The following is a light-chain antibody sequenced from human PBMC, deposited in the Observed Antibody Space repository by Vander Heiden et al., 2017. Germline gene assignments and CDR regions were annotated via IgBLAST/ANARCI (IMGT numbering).Light chain of an antibody. V-gene: IGKV3-11*01. Sequence: IVLTQSPATLTWSPGEGVPVSCRASQSVSSSLAWYQQKPGQAPRLLISDASKRATGIPARFSGSGSGTDFTLTISSLEPEDFAFYYCQQRSNGPLTFGGGTKVEIK. J-gene: IGKJ4*01. CDR2: DAS. CDR3: QQRSNGPLT. CDR1: QSVSSS.